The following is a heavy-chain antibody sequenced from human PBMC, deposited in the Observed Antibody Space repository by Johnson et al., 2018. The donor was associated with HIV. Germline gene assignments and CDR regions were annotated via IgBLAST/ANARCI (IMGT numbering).Heavy chain of an antibody. V-gene: IGHV3-72*01. CDR3: TPDIGSGYLWGSYAFDI. J-gene: IGHJ3*02. CDR2: TRNKANSYTT. D-gene: IGHD3-3*01. Sequence: VQLVESGGGLVQPGRSLRLSCAASGFTFSDHYMDWVRQAPGKGLEWVGRTRNKANSYTTEYAASVKGRFTISRDDSKNTLYLQMNSLKSEDTAVYYCTPDIGSGYLWGSYAFDIWGQGTMVTVSS. CDR1: GFTFSDHY.